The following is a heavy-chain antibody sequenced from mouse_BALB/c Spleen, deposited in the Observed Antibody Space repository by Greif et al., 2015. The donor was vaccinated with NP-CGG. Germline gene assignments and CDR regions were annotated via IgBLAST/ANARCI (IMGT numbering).Heavy chain of an antibody. J-gene: IGHJ4*01. Sequence: VQLQQSGPELVKPGASVKISCKASGYTFTDYNMHWVKQSHGKSLEWIGYIYPYNGGTGYNQKFKSKATLTVDNSSSTAYMELRSLTSEDSAVYYCARRRDYGYDAMDYWGQGTSVTVSS. CDR1: GYTFTDYN. D-gene: IGHD1-1*02. CDR2: IYPYNGGT. V-gene: IGHV1S29*02. CDR3: ARRRDYGYDAMDY.